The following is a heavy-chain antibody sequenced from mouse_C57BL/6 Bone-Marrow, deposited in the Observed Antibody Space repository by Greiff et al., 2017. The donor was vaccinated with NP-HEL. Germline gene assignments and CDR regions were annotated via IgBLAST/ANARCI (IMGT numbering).Heavy chain of an antibody. Sequence: EVRLVESGGDLVKPGGSLKLSCAASGFTFSSYGMSWVRQTPDKRLEWVATISSGGSYNYYPDSVKGRFTISRDNAKNTLYLQMSSLKSEDTAMYYCARHHWDDFDYWGQGTTLTVSS. CDR1: GFTFSSYG. CDR3: ARHHWDDFDY. V-gene: IGHV5-6*01. CDR2: ISSGGSYN. D-gene: IGHD4-1*01. J-gene: IGHJ2*01.